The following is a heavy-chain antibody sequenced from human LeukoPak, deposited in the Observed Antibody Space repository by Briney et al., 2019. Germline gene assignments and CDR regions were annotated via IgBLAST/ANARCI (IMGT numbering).Heavy chain of an antibody. CDR2: ISAYNGNT. Sequence: ASVKVSCKASGYTFTSYGISWVRQAPGQGLEWMGWISAYNGNTNYAQKLQGRVTITTDTSTSTAYMELRSLRSDDTAVYYCARVVTVYDSSLFWFDPWGQGTLVTVSS. J-gene: IGHJ5*02. D-gene: IGHD3-22*01. CDR3: ARVVTVYDSSLFWFDP. V-gene: IGHV1-18*01. CDR1: GYTFTSYG.